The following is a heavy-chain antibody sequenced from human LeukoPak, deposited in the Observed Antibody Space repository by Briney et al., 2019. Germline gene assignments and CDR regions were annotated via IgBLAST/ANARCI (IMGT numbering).Heavy chain of an antibody. CDR1: GGSISSGEYY. CDR2: IDYSGST. V-gene: IGHV4-30-4*01. D-gene: IGHD3-10*01. CDR3: AGLLYGSGSYYLDY. J-gene: IGHJ4*02. Sequence: PSQTLSLTCTVSGGSISSGEYYWSWIRQPPGKGLEWIGYIDYSGSTYYNPSLKGRATISVDTSKNQFSLKLSSVTAADTAVYYCAGLLYGSGSYYLDYWGQGTLVTVSS.